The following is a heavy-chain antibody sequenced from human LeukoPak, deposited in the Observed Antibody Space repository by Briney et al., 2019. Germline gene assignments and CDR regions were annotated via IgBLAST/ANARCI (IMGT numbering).Heavy chain of an antibody. CDR3: AKDHESGYDYVWGSYRYSFAY. J-gene: IGHJ4*02. CDR1: GFKFSSNW. D-gene: IGHD3-16*02. CDR2: ISGSGGST. V-gene: IGHV3-23*01. Sequence: PGGSLRLSCAASGFKFSSNWMSWVRQAPGKGLEWVSTISGSGGSTYYADSVKGRFTISRDNSKNTLYLQMNSLRAEDTAVYYCAKDHESGYDYVWGSYRYSFAYWGQGTLVTVSS.